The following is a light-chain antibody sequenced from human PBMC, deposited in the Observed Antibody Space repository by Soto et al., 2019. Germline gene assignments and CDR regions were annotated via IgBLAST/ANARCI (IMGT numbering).Light chain of an antibody. CDR3: QQFHSWPPIN. V-gene: IGKV3-20*01. J-gene: IGKJ5*01. Sequence: EIVLTQSPGTLSFSPGERATLSCMASQSLSSSYLAWYQQKSGQAPRLLIYGSFSRATGIPDRFSGSGSGTEFTLTISSLQSEDFAVYYCQQFHSWPPINCGQGTRREIK. CDR1: QSLSSSY. CDR2: GSF.